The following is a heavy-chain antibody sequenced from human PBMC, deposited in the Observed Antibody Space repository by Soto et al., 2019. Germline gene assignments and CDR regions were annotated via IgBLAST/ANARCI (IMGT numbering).Heavy chain of an antibody. CDR1: WGSISSYY. Sequence: SEMLSVTYTVSWGSISSYYWSWIRQPPGKGLEWIGYIYYSGITNYNPSLKSRVTISVDTSKNQFSLKLSSVTAADTAVYYCARYKSNYYYGMDVWGQGTTVTVSS. J-gene: IGHJ6*02. D-gene: IGHD1-20*01. V-gene: IGHV4-59*01. CDR2: IYYSGIT. CDR3: ARYKSNYYYGMDV.